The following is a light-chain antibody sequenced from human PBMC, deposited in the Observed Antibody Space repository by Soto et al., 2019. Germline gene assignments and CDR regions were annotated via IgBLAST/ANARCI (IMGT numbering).Light chain of an antibody. J-gene: IGLJ1*01. CDR1: SSDVGSYNL. CDR3: CSYAGSSTSL. V-gene: IGLV2-23*01. Sequence: QSVLTQPASVSGSPGQSTTISCTGTSSDVGSYNLVSWYQQHPGKAPKLMIYEGSKRPSGVSNRFSGSKSGNTASLTISGLQAEDEADYYCCSYAGSSTSLFGTGTKVTVL. CDR2: EGS.